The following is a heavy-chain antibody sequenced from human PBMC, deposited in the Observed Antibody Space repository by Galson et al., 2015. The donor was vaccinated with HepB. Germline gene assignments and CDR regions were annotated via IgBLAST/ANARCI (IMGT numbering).Heavy chain of an antibody. CDR3: ARSSGRPDY. Sequence: SLRLSCAATEFTLSGYSIHWVRQAPGKGLEWVSRIGANGSDIIYADSVKGRFTISRDYSKNTVYLQMNSLRAEDTAVYYCARSSGRPDYWGPGSRVTGPS. J-gene: IGHJ4*02. V-gene: IGHV3-74*01. CDR1: EFTLSGYS. D-gene: IGHD6-19*01. CDR2: IGANGSDI.